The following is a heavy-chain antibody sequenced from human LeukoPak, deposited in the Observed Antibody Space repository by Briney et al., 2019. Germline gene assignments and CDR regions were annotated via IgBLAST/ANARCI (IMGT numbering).Heavy chain of an antibody. CDR3: ARSSVKWFGTYYFDY. CDR1: GGTFSSYA. CDR2: ITPIFGTA. J-gene: IGHJ4*02. Sequence: SVKVSCKASGGTFSSYAISWVRQAPGQGLEWMGGITPIFGTANYAQKFQGRVTIIADADTSTSTAYMELSSLRSEDTAVYYCARSSVKWFGTYYFDYWGQGTLVTVSS. D-gene: IGHD3-10*01. V-gene: IGHV1-69*01.